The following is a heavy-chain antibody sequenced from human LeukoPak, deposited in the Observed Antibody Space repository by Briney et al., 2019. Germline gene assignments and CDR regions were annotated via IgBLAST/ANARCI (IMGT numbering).Heavy chain of an antibody. CDR1: GGSFSGYY. CDR2: INHGGST. V-gene: IGHV4-34*01. J-gene: IGHJ6*02. D-gene: IGHD5-18*01. CDR3: ARHASGYSYGYYYYYGMDV. Sequence: PSETLSLTCAVYGGSFSGYYWSWIRQPPGKGLEWIGEINHGGSTNYNPSLKSRVTISVDTSKNQFSLKLSSVTAADTAVYYCARHASGYSYGYYYYYGMDVWGQGTTVTVSS.